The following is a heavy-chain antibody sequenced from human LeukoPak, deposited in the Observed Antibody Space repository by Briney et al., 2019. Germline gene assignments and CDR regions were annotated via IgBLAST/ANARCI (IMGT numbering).Heavy chain of an antibody. V-gene: IGHV2-5*02. J-gene: IGHJ3*02. CDR3: ALPQQLDDAFDI. CDR2: IYWDDDK. CDR1: GFSLSTTGVG. Sequence: ESGPTLVNPTQTLTLTCTFSGFSLSTTGVGVGWIRQPPGEALEWLALIYWDDDKRYSPSLKSRLTITKDTSKNQVVLTMTNMDPVDTATYYCALPQQLDDAFDIWGQGTMVTVSS. D-gene: IGHD6-13*01.